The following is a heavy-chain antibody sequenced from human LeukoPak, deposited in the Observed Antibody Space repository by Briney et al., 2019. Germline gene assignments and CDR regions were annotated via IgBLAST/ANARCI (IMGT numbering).Heavy chain of an antibody. CDR1: GFTFSSYA. CDR3: AKDGNGYRSGWPY. CDR2: ISGSGGST. D-gene: IGHD6-19*01. V-gene: IGHV3-23*01. J-gene: IGHJ4*02. Sequence: PGGSLRLSCAASGFTFSSYAMSWGRQAPGKGLEWVSAISGSGGSTYYADSVKGRFTISRDNSKNTLYLQMNSLRAEDTAVYYCAKDGNGYRSGWPYWGKGTLVTVSS.